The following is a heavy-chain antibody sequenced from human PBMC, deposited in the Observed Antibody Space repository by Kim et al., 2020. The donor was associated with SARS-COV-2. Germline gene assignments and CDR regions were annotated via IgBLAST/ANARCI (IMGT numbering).Heavy chain of an antibody. V-gene: IGHV4-39*01. J-gene: IGHJ5*02. CDR2: IYYSGST. CDR1: GGSISSSSYY. D-gene: IGHD3-10*01. Sequence: SETLSLTCTVSGGSISSSSYYWGWIRQPPGKGLEWIGSIYYSGSTYYNPSLKSRVTISVDTSKNQFSLKLSSVTAADTAVYYCARIVDLWFRELSAWFDPWGQGTLVTVSS. CDR3: ARIVDLWFRELSAWFDP.